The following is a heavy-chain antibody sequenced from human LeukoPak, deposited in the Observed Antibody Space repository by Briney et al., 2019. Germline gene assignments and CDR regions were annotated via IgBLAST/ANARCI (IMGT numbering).Heavy chain of an antibody. CDR1: GGSISSYY. J-gene: IGHJ4*02. CDR2: IYYSGST. Sequence: SETLSLTCTVSGGSISSYYWSWIRQPPGKGLEWIGYIYYSGSTNYNPSLKSRVTISVDTSKNQFSLKLSSVTAADTAVYYCARSAGDYDSSGYILGGFDYWGQGTLVTVSS. CDR3: ARSAGDYDSSGYILGGFDY. V-gene: IGHV4-59*01. D-gene: IGHD3-22*01.